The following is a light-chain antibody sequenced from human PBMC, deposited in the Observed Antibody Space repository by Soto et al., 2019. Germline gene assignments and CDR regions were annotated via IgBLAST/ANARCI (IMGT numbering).Light chain of an antibody. V-gene: IGKV1-39*01. Sequence: IQITQYPSSLSASVGDRVTITCRASQGINSYLNWYQQKPGKAPKLLIYAASSLQTGVPSGFSGSGSGTDFTLTISSLQPEDFATYYCQQSYSTPITSGQGRRLETK. CDR2: AAS. CDR1: QGINSY. J-gene: IGKJ5*01. CDR3: QQSYSTPIT.